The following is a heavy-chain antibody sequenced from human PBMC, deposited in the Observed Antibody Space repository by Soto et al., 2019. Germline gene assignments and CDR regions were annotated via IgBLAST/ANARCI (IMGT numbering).Heavy chain of an antibody. J-gene: IGHJ4*02. V-gene: IGHV1-69*01. CDR1: GVSFSNYS. CDR2: IIAIFHSS. D-gene: IGHD2-2*01. CDR3: ARFKCTSTICHGNLDY. Sequence: QVQLVQSGAEVKKPGSSVKVSCKASGVSFSNYSISWVRQAPGQGLEWMGGIIAIFHSSNYAQKFQGRVTITADESTSTSYMELSSLRSEDTAVYYCARFKCTSTICHGNLDYWGQGTLVIVSS.